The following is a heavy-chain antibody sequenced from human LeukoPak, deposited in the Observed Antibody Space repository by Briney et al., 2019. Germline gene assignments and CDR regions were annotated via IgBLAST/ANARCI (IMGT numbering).Heavy chain of an antibody. J-gene: IGHJ2*01. V-gene: IGHV4-39*07. Sequence: PSETLSLTCTVSGGSISSGGYYWGWIRQPPGKGLEWIGSIYHSGSTYYNPSLKSRVTISVDTSKNQFSLKLSSVTAADTAVYYCARVSYGSGSNYYWYFDLWGRGTLVTVSS. CDR3: ARVSYGSGSNYYWYFDL. CDR2: IYHSGST. D-gene: IGHD3-10*01. CDR1: GGSISSGGYY.